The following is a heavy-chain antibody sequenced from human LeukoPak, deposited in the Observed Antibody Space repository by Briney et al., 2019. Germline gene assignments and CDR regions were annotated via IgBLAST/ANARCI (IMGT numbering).Heavy chain of an antibody. J-gene: IGHJ3*02. CDR1: GGSISTYY. D-gene: IGHD3-16*01. V-gene: IGHV4-59*01. CDR3: ARVGEGAFDI. Sequence: PSETLSLTCTVSGGSISTYYWSWIRQPPGKTLEWIGYIYYTGNTNYNPSLKSRVTISVDTSKNLFSLKLSSVTAADTAVYYCARVGEGAFDIRGQGTMVTVSS. CDR2: IYYTGNT.